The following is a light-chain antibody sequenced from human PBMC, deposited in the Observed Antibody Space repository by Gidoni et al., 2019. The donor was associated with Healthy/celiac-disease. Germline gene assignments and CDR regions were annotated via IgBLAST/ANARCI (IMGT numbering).Light chain of an antibody. J-gene: IGKJ3*01. CDR1: QSVSSN. V-gene: IGKV3-15*01. CDR3: QQYNNWPPRTFT. Sequence: EIVMTQSPATLSVSPGERATRSCRASQSVSSNLAWYQQKPGQAPRLLIYGASTRATGIPARFSGSGSGTEFTLTISSLQSEDFAVYYCQQYNNWPPRTFTFXPXTKVXIK. CDR2: GAS.